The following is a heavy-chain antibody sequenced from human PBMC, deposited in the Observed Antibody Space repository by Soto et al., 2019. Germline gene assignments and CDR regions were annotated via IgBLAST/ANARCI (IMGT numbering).Heavy chain of an antibody. CDR2: INPSGGST. D-gene: IGHD2-21*02. V-gene: IGHV1-46*01. J-gene: IGHJ2*01. CDR3: ARDQLPYCGGDCYGWYFDL. CDR1: GYTFTSYY. Sequence: ASVKVSCKASGYTFTSYYMHWVRQAPGQGLEWMGIINPSGGSTSYAQKFQGRVTMTRDTSTSTVYMELSSLRSEDTAVYYCARDQLPYCGGDCYGWYFDLWGRGTLVPVSS.